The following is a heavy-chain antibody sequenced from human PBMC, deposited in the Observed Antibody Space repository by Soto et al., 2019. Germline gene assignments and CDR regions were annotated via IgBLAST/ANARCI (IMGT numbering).Heavy chain of an antibody. J-gene: IGHJ4*02. CDR2: ISSSSSYI. Sequence: GGSLRLSCAASRFTFSSYSMNWVRQAPGKGLEWVSSISSSSSYIYYADSVKGRFTISRDNAKNSLYLQMNSLRAEDTAVYYCARDHKSGNDYIWGSYRYGPRKNYFDYWGQGTLVTVSS. V-gene: IGHV3-21*01. D-gene: IGHD3-16*02. CDR1: RFTFSSYS. CDR3: ARDHKSGNDYIWGSYRYGPRKNYFDY.